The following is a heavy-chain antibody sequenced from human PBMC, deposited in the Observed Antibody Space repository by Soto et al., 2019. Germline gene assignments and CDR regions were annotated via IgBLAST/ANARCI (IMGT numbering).Heavy chain of an antibody. CDR2: IYYSGST. J-gene: IGHJ6*02. CDR1: GGSISSGGYY. D-gene: IGHD3-3*01. V-gene: IGHV4-31*03. Sequence: SETLSLTCTVSGGSISSGGYYWSWIRQHPGKGLEWIGYIYYSGSTYYNPSLKSRVTISVDTSKNQFSLKLSSVTAADTAAYYCARVSDYDFWSGHYYYGMDVWGQGTTVTVSS. CDR3: ARVSDYDFWSGHYYYGMDV.